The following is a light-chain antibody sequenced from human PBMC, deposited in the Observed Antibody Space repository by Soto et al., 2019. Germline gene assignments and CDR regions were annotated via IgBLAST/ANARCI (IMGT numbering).Light chain of an antibody. CDR3: QQYGNLPFT. CDR1: QDIRKY. CDR2: TAS. Sequence: EIQMTQSPSSLSASVGDRVTITCQASQDIRKYLNWYQQKSGSPPKLLIYTASDLQTGVPSRFSGSGSGINFSFTISSLQPEDIGTYYCQQYGNLPFTFGTGTKVDIK. J-gene: IGKJ3*01. V-gene: IGKV1-33*01.